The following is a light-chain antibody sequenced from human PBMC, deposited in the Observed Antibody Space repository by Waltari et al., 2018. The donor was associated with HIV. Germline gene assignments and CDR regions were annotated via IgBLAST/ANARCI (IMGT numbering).Light chain of an antibody. CDR1: RSDVGSYHV. J-gene: IGLJ1*01. CDR2: EVT. V-gene: IGLV2-23*02. CDR3: CSYAGRSTHV. Sequence: QSALTQPASVRGFPGQSITISCTCTRSDVGSYHVVTWYQQHPGKAPTLMIYEVTTRPSGVSNRFSGSKSGNTASLTISGLQAEDEADYYCCSYAGRSTHVFGTGTKVTVL.